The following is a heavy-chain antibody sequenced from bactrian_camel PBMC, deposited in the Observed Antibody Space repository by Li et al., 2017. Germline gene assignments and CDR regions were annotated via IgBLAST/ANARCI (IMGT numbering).Heavy chain of an antibody. D-gene: IGHD1*01. V-gene: IGHV3S1*01. CDR2: IFSAGGST. Sequence: QLVESGGGSVQPGGSLRMSCVSSGYEYDSWSGSCMAWFRQLPGKEREAVASIFSAGGSTYYADSVKGRFTISRDDARNTLYLHLNKLKPEDTGMYYCAARRKYLRDALHADDFRDWGQGTQVTVS. J-gene: IGHJ4*01. CDR1: GYEYDSWSGSC. CDR3: AARRKYLRDALHADDFRD.